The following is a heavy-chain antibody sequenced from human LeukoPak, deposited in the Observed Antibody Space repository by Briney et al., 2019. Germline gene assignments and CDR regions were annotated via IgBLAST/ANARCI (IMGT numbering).Heavy chain of an antibody. CDR3: ARGDRPLYYYDCSGYFHDAFDI. Sequence: PGGSLRLSCAASGFTFSSYWMSWVRQAPGKGLEWVANIKQDGSEKYYVDSVKGRFTISRDNAKNSLYLQMSSLRAEDTAVYYCARGDRPLYYYDCSGYFHDAFDIWGQGTMVTVSS. J-gene: IGHJ3*02. V-gene: IGHV3-7*01. CDR1: GFTFSSYW. D-gene: IGHD3-22*01. CDR2: IKQDGSEK.